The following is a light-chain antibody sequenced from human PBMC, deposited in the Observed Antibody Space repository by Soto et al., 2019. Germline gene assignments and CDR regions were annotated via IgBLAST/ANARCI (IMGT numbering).Light chain of an antibody. CDR1: QSIGNY. CDR2: ATS. Sequence: DIQMTQSPSSLSASIGDRVTITCRAGQSIGNYLNWYQQKPGKAPNLLIYATSSLQSGVPSRFSGSGSGTDFTLTISRLEPEDFAVYYCQQYGSSPRTFGQGTKVDIK. J-gene: IGKJ1*01. CDR3: QQYGSSPRT. V-gene: IGKV1-39*01.